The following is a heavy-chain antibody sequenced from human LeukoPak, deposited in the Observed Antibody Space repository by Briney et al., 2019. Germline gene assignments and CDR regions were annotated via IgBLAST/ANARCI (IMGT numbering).Heavy chain of an antibody. D-gene: IGHD2-15*01. Sequence: SVKVSCKASGGTFSSYAISWVRQAAGQGLEWMGGIIPIFGTANYAQKFQGRVTITADESTSTAYMELSSLRSEDTAVYYCARTYCSGGSCYHPPPWYFDLWGRGTLVTVSS. J-gene: IGHJ2*01. CDR3: ARTYCSGGSCYHPPPWYFDL. CDR1: GGTFSSYA. CDR2: IIPIFGTA. V-gene: IGHV1-69*01.